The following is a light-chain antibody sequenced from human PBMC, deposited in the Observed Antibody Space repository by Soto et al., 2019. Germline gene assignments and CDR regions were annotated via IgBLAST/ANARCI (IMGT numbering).Light chain of an antibody. CDR3: CSSAGSSTSV. CDR2: EVS. CDR1: SSDVGSYNL. V-gene: IGLV2-23*02. J-gene: IGLJ1*01. Sequence: SALTQPASVSGSPGQSITISCTGTSSDVGSYNLVSWYQQHPGKAPKLMIYEVSKRPSGVSNRFSGSKSGNTASLTISGLQAEGEADYYCCSSAGSSTSVFGTGPKVTVL.